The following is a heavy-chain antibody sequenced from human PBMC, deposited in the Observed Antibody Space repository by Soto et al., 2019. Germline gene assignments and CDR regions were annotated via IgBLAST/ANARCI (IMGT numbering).Heavy chain of an antibody. CDR1: GFTFSSYG. J-gene: IGHJ6*02. D-gene: IGHD1-26*01. V-gene: IGHV3-30*18. CDR2: ISYDGSNK. CDR3: AKDLGGYYYYGMAV. Sequence: QVQLVESGGGVVQPGRSLRLSCAASGFTFSSYGMHWVRQAPGKGLEWVAVISYDGSNKYYADSVKGRFTISRDNSKNTRYLQMNSLRAEDTAVYYCAKDLGGYYYYGMAVWGQGTTVTVSS.